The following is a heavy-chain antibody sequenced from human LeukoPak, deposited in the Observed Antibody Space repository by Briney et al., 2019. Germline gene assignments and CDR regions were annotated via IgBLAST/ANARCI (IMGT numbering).Heavy chain of an antibody. V-gene: IGHV1-69*06. Sequence: GASVKVSCKASGYTFTSYGISWVRQAPGQGLEWMGGIIPMFGTAKYAQKFQGRVTITADKSTSTAYMELSSLRSDDTAVYYCARNLWFGESSDAFDMWGQGTMVTASS. D-gene: IGHD3-10*01. CDR1: GYTFTSYG. CDR3: ARNLWFGESSDAFDM. CDR2: IIPMFGTA. J-gene: IGHJ3*02.